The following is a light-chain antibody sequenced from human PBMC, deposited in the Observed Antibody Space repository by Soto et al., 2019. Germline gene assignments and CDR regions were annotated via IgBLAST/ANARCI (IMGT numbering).Light chain of an antibody. CDR1: QSVSSY. V-gene: IGKV3-11*01. CDR2: DAS. Sequence: EIVLTQSPATLSLSPGERATLSCRASQSVSSYLAWYQQKPGQAPRLLIYDASNRATGIPARFSGSGSGTDFTLTISSLEHEDFAVYYCRQRSNWPYTFGQGTKVEIK. CDR3: RQRSNWPYT. J-gene: IGKJ2*01.